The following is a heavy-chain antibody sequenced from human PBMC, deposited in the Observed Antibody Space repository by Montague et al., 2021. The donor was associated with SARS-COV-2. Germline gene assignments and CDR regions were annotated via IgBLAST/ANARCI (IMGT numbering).Heavy chain of an antibody. J-gene: IGHJ3*01. CDR3: ARDQGGYGTFDL. Sequence: SLRLSCAASGFIFSDYYMTWVRQAPGKGLEWVSHISGGGSKTYYADSVKGRFTISRDTANNTVYLQLNILGAEDTAVYYCARDQGGYGTFDLWGQGTMVTVSS. D-gene: IGHD5-12*01. V-gene: IGHV3-11*01. CDR2: ISGGGSKT. CDR1: GFIFSDYY.